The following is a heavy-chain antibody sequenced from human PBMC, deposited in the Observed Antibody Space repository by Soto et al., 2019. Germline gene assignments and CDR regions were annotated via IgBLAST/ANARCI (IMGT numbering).Heavy chain of an antibody. D-gene: IGHD1-7*01. CDR1: GGSISSYY. V-gene: IGHV4-59*01. CDR3: ARNTGTYLGYYYGMDV. J-gene: IGHJ6*02. Sequence: PSETLSLPCPVSGGSISSYYWSWIRQPPGKGLEWIGYIYYSGSTNYNPSLKSRVTISVDTSKNQFSLKLSSVTAADTAVYYCARNTGTYLGYYYGMDVWGQGTTVTVS. CDR2: IYYSGST.